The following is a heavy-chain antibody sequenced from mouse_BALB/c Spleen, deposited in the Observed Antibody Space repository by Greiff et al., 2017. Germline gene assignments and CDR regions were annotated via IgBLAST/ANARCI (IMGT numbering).Heavy chain of an antibody. Sequence: EVQLVESGGGLVKPGGSLKLSCAASGFTFSSYAMSWVRQTPEKRLEWVATISSGGSYTYYPDSVKGRFTISRDNAKNTLYLQMSSLRSEDTAMYYCARHELNWDYFDYWGQGTTLTVSS. J-gene: IGHJ2*01. CDR2: ISSGGSYT. D-gene: IGHD4-1*01. CDR1: GFTFSSYA. CDR3: ARHELNWDYFDY. V-gene: IGHV5-9-3*01.